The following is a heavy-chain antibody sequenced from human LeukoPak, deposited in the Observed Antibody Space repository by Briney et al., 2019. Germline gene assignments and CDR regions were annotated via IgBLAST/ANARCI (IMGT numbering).Heavy chain of an antibody. V-gene: IGHV3-30*18. CDR1: GFTFSSYG. Sequence: SGGSLRLFCAASGFTFSSYGMHWVRQAPGKGLEWVAVISYDGSNKYYADSVKGRFTISRDNSKNTLYLQMNSLRAEDTAVYYCAKGPTPLLYLDYWGQGTLVTVSS. J-gene: IGHJ4*02. D-gene: IGHD2-21*02. CDR2: ISYDGSNK. CDR3: AKGPTPLLYLDY.